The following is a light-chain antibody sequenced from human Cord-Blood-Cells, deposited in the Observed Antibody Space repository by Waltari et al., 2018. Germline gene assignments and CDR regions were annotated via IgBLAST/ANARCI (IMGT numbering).Light chain of an antibody. CDR2: LGS. Sequence: IVMTQSPLSLPVCPGEQASDSCRSSQSLLHSNGYNYLDWYLQKPGQSPQLLIYLGSNRASEVPDRFSGSGSGTDFTLKISRVEAEDVGVYYCMQALQTPYTFGQGTKLEIK. CDR1: QSLLHSNGYNY. J-gene: IGKJ2*01. CDR3: MQALQTPYT. V-gene: IGKV2-28*01.